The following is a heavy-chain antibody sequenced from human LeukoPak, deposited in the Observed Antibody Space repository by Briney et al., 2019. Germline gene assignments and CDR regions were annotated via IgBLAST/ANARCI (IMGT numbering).Heavy chain of an antibody. CDR3: ARDYVVVTAISYYYYYYMDV. CDR2: MNPNSGNT. V-gene: IGHV1-8*01. J-gene: IGHJ6*03. Sequence: ASVKVSCKASGYTFTSYDINWVRQATGQGLEWMGWMNPNSGNTGYAQKFQGRVTMTRNTSISTAYMELSSLRSEDTAVYYCARDYVVVTAISYYYYYYMDVWGKGTTVTISS. CDR1: GYTFTSYD. D-gene: IGHD2-21*02.